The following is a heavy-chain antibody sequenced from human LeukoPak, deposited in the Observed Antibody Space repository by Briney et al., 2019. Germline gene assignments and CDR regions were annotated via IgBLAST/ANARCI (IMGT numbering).Heavy chain of an antibody. Sequence: ASVKVSCKASGYTFTNYGISWVRQAPGQGLEWMGWISGYNGNTNYAQKVQGRVTMTADASTSTTYMELRSLRSDDTAVYYCAREGAATTPATPDYWGQGTLVTVSS. CDR2: ISGYNGNT. D-gene: IGHD1-26*01. CDR1: GYTFTNYG. V-gene: IGHV1-18*01. CDR3: AREGAATTPATPDY. J-gene: IGHJ4*02.